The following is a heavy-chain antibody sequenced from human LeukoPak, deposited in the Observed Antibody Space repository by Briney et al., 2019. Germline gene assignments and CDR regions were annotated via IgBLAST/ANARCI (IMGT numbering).Heavy chain of an antibody. J-gene: IGHJ4*02. CDR2: MSEDGSGT. Sequence: GGSLRLSCAVSGFSLSSNWMHWVRQAPGKGLEWVSRMSEDGSGTSYADSVKGRFTIYRDNAKNTVYLQMNSLRAEDSAVYYSATVFEYWGQGTPVTVSS. CDR3: ATVFEY. CDR1: GFSLSSNW. V-gene: IGHV3-74*01.